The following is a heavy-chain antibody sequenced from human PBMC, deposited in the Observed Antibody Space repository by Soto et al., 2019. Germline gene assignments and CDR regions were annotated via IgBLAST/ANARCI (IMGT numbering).Heavy chain of an antibody. CDR2: ISTVNGKT. D-gene: IGHD3-22*01. V-gene: IGHV1-18*01. CDR1: GYSFTKHV. Sequence: ASVKVSCKTSGYSFTKHVVSWVRQAPGQGLEWMGWISTVNGKTDYSERLQGRLTMTTDTSTNTAYMELRSLRSDDTAIYYCARSCPGRSCYFIYWGQGTLVTVSS. J-gene: IGHJ4*02. CDR3: ARSCPGRSCYFIY.